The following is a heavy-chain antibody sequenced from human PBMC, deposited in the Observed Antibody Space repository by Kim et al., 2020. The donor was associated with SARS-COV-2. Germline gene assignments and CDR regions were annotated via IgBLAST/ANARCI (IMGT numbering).Heavy chain of an antibody. CDR2: IYPGDSDT. J-gene: IGHJ4*02. V-gene: IGHV5-51*01. Sequence: GESLKISCKGSGYSFTTYWIGWVRQMPGKGLEWMGIIYPGDSDTRYSPSFQGQVTISADKSISTAFLRWSSLRASDTAMYYCARLAPEMTTNMADYWGQGTLVTVSS. D-gene: IGHD4-4*01. CDR1: GYSFTTYW. CDR3: ARLAPEMTTNMADY.